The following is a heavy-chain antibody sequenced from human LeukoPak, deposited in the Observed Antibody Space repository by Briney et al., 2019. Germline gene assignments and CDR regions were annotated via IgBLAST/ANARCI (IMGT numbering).Heavy chain of an antibody. CDR2: IYFSGST. D-gene: IGHD2-15*01. Sequence: SETLSLTCTVSGGSISSDYWSWIRQPPGKGLEWIGYIYFSGSTNYNPSLKSRVIISVDTSKTQFSLKLSSVTAADTAVYYCARDASSVIVVVVAATDRGLDAFDIWGQGTMVTVSS. CDR1: GGSISSDY. V-gene: IGHV4-59*12. CDR3: ARDASSVIVVVVAATDRGLDAFDI. J-gene: IGHJ3*02.